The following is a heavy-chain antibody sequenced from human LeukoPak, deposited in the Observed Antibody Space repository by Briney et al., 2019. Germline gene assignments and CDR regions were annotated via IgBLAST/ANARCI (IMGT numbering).Heavy chain of an antibody. D-gene: IGHD1-26*01. CDR2: ISSSGST. CDR1: GDSISSGDYY. CDR3: ARAVVGAILYYFDY. Sequence: PSETLSLTCTVSGDSISSGDYYWSWIRQPAGKGLEWIGRISSSGSTNYNPSLKSRVTISVDTSKNQFSLKLSSVTAADTAVYYCARAVVGAILYYFDYWGQGTLVTVSS. V-gene: IGHV4-61*02. J-gene: IGHJ4*02.